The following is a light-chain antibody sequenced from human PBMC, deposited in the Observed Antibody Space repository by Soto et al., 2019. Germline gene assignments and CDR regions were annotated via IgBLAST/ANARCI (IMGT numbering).Light chain of an antibody. Sequence: QSVLTQPASVSGSPGQSITISCTGTSSDVGGYNYVSWYQQHPGKAPKLMIYGVTNRPSGVSTRFSGSKSGHTASLTISGLQTEDEADYYCSSYTSSSAFVLFGGGTKLAVL. V-gene: IGLV2-14*01. CDR2: GVT. J-gene: IGLJ2*01. CDR3: SSYTSSSAFVL. CDR1: SSDVGGYNY.